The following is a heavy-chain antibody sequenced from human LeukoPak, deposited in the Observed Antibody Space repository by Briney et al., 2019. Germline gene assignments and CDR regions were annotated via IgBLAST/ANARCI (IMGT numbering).Heavy chain of an antibody. CDR1: GYTFTSYY. CDR3: ARGPTYYYDSSGYSEAWYFDL. V-gene: IGHV1-46*01. D-gene: IGHD3-22*01. J-gene: IGHJ2*01. CDR2: INPSGGTT. Sequence: ASVKVSCKASGYTFTSYYMHWVRQAPGQGLEWIGIINPSGGTTSYAQKFRGRVTMTRDTSTSTVYMELSSLRSEDTAVYYCARGPTYYYDSSGYSEAWYFDLWGRGTLVTVSS.